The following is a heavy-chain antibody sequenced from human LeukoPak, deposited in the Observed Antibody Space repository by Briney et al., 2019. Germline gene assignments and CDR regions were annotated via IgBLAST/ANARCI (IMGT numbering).Heavy chain of an antibody. J-gene: IGHJ4*02. CDR3: ARDGSLITMIVVVIGGGFDY. Sequence: PGGSLRLSCAASGFTFSSYWMHWVRQAPGKGLVWVSRINSDGSSISYADSVKGRFTISRDNAKNTLYLQMNSLRAEDTAVYYCARDGSLITMIVVVIGGGFDYWGQGTLVTVSS. V-gene: IGHV3-74*01. CDR2: INSDGSSI. CDR1: GFTFSSYW. D-gene: IGHD3-22*01.